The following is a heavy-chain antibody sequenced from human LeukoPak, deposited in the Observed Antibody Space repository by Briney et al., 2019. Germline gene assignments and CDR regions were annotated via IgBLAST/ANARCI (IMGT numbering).Heavy chain of an antibody. J-gene: IGHJ5*02. CDR1: GYSFSTYT. V-gene: IGHV5-51*01. CDR2: IYPGGSET. Sequence: GESLKISCKASGYSFSTYTIGWVRQMPGKGLEWMGIIYPGGSETRYTPSFQGQVTMSADKSISTAYLQWNSLKASDTAMYYCARGGDNWFDPWGQGTLVTVSS. CDR3: ARGGDNWFDP.